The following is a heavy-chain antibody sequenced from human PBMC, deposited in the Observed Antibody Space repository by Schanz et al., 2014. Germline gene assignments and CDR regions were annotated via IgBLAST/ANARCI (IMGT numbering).Heavy chain of an antibody. CDR1: GYTLTNFD. CDR3: ARDKGQSGGGMDV. Sequence: QVQLVQSGAEVKKPGASVKVSCKASGYTLTNFDINWVRQAPGQGLEWMGRFIPLLGVADYAQKFQGKLTIAADKSTATSYMELTRLRSGDTAVYYCARDKGQSGGGMDVWGQGTAVIVSS. J-gene: IGHJ6*02. CDR2: FIPLLGVA. V-gene: IGHV1-69*04. D-gene: IGHD1-26*01.